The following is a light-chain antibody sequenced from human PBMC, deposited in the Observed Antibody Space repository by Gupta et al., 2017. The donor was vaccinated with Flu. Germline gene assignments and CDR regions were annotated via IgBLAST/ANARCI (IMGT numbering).Light chain of an antibody. CDR1: QSISSY. V-gene: IGKV1-39*01. CDR2: AAS. Sequence: FEMTQSPSSLSASVGDRVTITCRASQSISSYLNWYQQKPGKAPKLLIYAASSLQSGVPSRFSGSGSGTDFTLTISSLQPEDFATYYCQQSYSTPRTFGQGTKVEIK. CDR3: QQSYSTPRT. J-gene: IGKJ1*01.